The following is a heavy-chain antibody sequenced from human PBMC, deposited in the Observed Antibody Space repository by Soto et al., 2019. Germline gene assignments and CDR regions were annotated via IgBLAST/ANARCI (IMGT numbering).Heavy chain of an antibody. CDR2: ISGSGGST. CDR3: AKAPRLVHDYYYGMDV. Sequence: GGSLRLSCAASGFTFSSYAMSWVRQAPGKGLEWVSAISGSGGSTYYADSVKGRFTISRDNSKNTLYLQMNSLRAEDTAVYYCAKAPRLVHDYYYGMDVWGQGTTVTVSS. D-gene: IGHD6-6*01. CDR1: GFTFSSYA. V-gene: IGHV3-23*01. J-gene: IGHJ6*02.